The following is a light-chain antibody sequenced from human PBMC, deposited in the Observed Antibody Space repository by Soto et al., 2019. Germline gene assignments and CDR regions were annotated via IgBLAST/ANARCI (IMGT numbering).Light chain of an antibody. V-gene: IGKV3-20*01. CDR2: DAS. CDR3: QQYGTSVT. Sequence: EIVLTQSPATLSLSPGERATLSCRASQSVGSYLAWYQQKPGQAPRLLIYDASNRVTGIPDRFSGSGSGTEFTLTISRLESEDFAVYYCQQYGTSVTFGPGTKVDIK. J-gene: IGKJ3*01. CDR1: QSVGSY.